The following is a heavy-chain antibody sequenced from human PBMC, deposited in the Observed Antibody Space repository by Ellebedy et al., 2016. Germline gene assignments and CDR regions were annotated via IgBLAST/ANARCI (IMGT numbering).Heavy chain of an antibody. CDR3: ARDACGGDCSPGADY. CDR1: GFTFSSYG. Sequence: GESLKISXAASGFTFSSYGMHWVRQAPGKGLEWVAVIWYDGSNKYYADSVKGRFTISRDNSKNTLYLQMNSLRAEDTAVYYCARDACGGDCSPGADYWGQGTLVTVSS. D-gene: IGHD2-21*01. CDR2: IWYDGSNK. J-gene: IGHJ4*02. V-gene: IGHV3-33*08.